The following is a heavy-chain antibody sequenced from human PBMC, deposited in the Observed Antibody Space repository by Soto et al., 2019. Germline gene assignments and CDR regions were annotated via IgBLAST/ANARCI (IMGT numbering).Heavy chain of an antibody. Sequence: PGGSLRLSCAASGFTFRSFTMNCVRQAPGKGLGWVSTISSNSAYIYYTDALRGRFTISRDNAKNSLHLQMNSLRAEDTAVYYCTRDASRDSSARGWFDPWGPGTLVTVSS. CDR3: TRDASRDSSARGWFDP. V-gene: IGHV3-21*01. CDR1: GFTFRSFT. D-gene: IGHD6-13*01. CDR2: ISSNSAYI. J-gene: IGHJ5*02.